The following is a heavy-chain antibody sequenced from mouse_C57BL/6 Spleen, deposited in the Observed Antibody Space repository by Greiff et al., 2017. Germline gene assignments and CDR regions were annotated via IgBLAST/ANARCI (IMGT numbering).Heavy chain of an antibody. J-gene: IGHJ4*01. CDR2: ISSGSSTI. CDR1: GFTFSDYG. D-gene: IGHD3-2*02. V-gene: IGHV5-17*01. CDR3: ARGLRPLYYYAMDY. Sequence: EVMLVESGGGLVKPGGSLKLSCAASGFTFSDYGMHWVRQAPEKGLEWVAYISSGSSTIYYADTVKGRFTISRDNAKNTLFLQMTSLRSEDTAMYYCARGLRPLYYYAMDYWGQGTSVTVSS.